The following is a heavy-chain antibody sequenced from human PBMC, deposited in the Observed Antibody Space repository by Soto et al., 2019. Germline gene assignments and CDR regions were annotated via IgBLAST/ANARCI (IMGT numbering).Heavy chain of an antibody. CDR2: IYHTGTT. D-gene: IGHD2-15*01. J-gene: IGHJ6*02. CDR3: ESLSRSGSPQIHYRMHL. Sequence: TLCLTCTVSGGPISSSSYYWGWIRQPPGKGPEWIASIYHTGTTYFNPSLKSRVTISVDTSKNQFSLKVTSVTAADTAVYYCESLSRSGSPQIHYRMHLGGLATT. V-gene: IGHV4-39*01. CDR1: GGPISSSSYY.